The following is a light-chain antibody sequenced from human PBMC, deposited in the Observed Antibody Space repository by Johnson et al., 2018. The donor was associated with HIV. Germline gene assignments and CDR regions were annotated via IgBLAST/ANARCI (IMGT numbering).Light chain of an antibody. J-gene: IGLJ1*01. V-gene: IGLV1-51*02. CDR1: SSNIGDNY. CDR3: GTWDTSLSVYV. CDR2: EDT. Sequence: QSVLTQPPSVSAAPGQKVSISCSGSSSNIGDNYVSWYQQVPGTAPKLLIYEDTKRPSGIPDRFSGSKSGTSATLAITGLQTGDEADYYCGTWDTSLSVYVFGTGTKVTDL.